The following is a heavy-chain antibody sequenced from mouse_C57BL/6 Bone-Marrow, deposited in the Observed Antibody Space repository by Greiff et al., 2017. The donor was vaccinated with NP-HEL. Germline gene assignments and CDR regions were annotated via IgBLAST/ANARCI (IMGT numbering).Heavy chain of an antibody. V-gene: IGHV1-81*01. CDR1: GYTFTSYG. J-gene: IGHJ1*03. D-gene: IGHD2-4*01. CDR2: IYPRSGNT. CDR3: ARGDDYEGYFDV. Sequence: QVQLQQSGAELARPGASVKLSCKASGYTFTSYGISWVKQRTGQGLEWIGEIYPRSGNTYYNEKFKGKATLTADKSSSRAYVELRSLTSEDSAVYFCARGDDYEGYFDVWGTGTTVTVSS.